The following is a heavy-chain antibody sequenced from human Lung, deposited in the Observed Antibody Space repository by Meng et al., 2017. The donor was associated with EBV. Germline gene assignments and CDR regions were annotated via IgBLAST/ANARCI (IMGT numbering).Heavy chain of an antibody. CDR2: IWYDGSNK. V-gene: IGHV3-33*01. J-gene: IGHJ5*01. CDR1: GCTFSSYG. Sequence: VQLVGSVGGCVQSGVSLRLVCAASGCTFSSYGMHWVRQATGKGLEWVAVIWYDGSNKYYADSVKGRFTIPRDNSKNTLYLQMNSLRAEDTGLYFCSRDLAGSDDSWGQGTLVTVSS. CDR3: SRDLAGSDDS. D-gene: IGHD1-14*01.